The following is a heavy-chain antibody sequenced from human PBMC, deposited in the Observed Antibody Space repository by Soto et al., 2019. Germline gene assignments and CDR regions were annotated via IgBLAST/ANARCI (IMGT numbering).Heavy chain of an antibody. CDR3: AKDLTMIVVVISDY. J-gene: IGHJ4*02. D-gene: IGHD3-22*01. V-gene: IGHV3-23*01. CDR2: ISGSGGST. Sequence: PGGSLRLSCAASGFTFSSYAMSWVRQAPGKGLEWVSAISGSGGSTYYADSVKGRFTIPRDNSKNTLYLQMNSLRAEDTAVYYCAKDLTMIVVVISDYWGQGTLVTVSS. CDR1: GFTFSSYA.